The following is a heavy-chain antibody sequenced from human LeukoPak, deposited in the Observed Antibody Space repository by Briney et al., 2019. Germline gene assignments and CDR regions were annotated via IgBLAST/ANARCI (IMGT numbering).Heavy chain of an antibody. D-gene: IGHD2-21*01. CDR2: ISAYNGNT. V-gene: IGHV1-18*01. J-gene: IGHJ3*02. CDR3: AILLWWSPAPAFDI. CDR1: GYTFTSYG. Sequence: ASVKVSCKASGYTFTSYGISWVRQAPGQGLEWMGWISAYNGNTNYAQKLQGRVTMTTDTSTSTAYMELRSLRSDDTAVYYCAILLWWSPAPAFDIWAKGQWSPSLQ.